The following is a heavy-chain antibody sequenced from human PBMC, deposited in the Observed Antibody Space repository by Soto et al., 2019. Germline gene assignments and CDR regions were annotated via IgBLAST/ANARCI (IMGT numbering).Heavy chain of an antibody. CDR1: GGSISNSNYY. CDR2: IYYSGST. J-gene: IGHJ4*02. V-gene: IGHV4-39*01. CDR3: ARQRSYYTSGSWVDY. D-gene: IGHD3-10*01. Sequence: SETLSLTCTVSGGSISNSNYYWGWIRQPPGKGLEWIGSIYYSGSTYYNPSLKSRVTISVDTSKNQFSLKVSSVTAADTAMYYCARQRSYYTSGSWVDYWGQGTLVTVSS.